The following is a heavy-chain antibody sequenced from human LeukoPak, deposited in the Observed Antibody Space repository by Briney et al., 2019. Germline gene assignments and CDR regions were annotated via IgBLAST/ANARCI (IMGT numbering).Heavy chain of an antibody. CDR3: AKDTKDYEGFYYFDY. V-gene: IGHV3-9*01. CDR2: ISWNSGSI. D-gene: IGHD4-17*01. J-gene: IGHJ4*02. Sequence: GGSLRLSCVVSGFTFSSYWMSWVRQAPGKGLEWVSGISWNSGSIGYAGSVKGRFTISRDNAKNSLYLQMNSLRAEDTALYYCAKDTKDYEGFYYFDYWGQGTLVTVSS. CDR1: GFTFSSYW.